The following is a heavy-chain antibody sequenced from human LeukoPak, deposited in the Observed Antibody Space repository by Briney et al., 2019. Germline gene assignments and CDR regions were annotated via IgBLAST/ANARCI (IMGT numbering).Heavy chain of an antibody. V-gene: IGHV3-74*01. D-gene: IGHD2-2*02. CDR1: GFTFSSNW. J-gene: IGHJ4*02. CDR2: INSDGSST. CDR3: ARGPSVVPAAITY. Sequence: PGGSLRLSCAASGFTFSSNWMHWVRQAPGKGLVWVSRINSDGSSTSYADSVKGRFTISRDNSKNTLYLQMNSLRAEDTAVYYCARGPSVVPAAITYWGQGTLVTVSS.